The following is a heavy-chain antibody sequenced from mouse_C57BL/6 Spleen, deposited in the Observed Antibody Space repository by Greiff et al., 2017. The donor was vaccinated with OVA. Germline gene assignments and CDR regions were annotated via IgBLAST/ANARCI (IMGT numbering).Heavy chain of an antibody. CDR1: GYTFTSYW. J-gene: IGHJ4*01. V-gene: IGHV1-64*01. CDR2: IHPNSGST. CDR3: ARDDYDGAWDY. D-gene: IGHD2-4*01. Sequence: VQLQQPGAELVKPGASVKLSCKASGYTFTSYWMHWVKQRPGQGLEWIGMIHPNSGSTNYNEKFKSKATLTVDKSSSTAYMQLSSLTSEDSAVYYCARDDYDGAWDYWGQGTSVTVSS.